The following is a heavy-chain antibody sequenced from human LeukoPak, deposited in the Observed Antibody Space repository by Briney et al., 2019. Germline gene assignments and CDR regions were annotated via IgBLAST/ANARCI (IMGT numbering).Heavy chain of an antibody. CDR2: IYYSGST. CDR3: ARYCSSTSCYRGGHDAFDI. J-gene: IGHJ3*02. CDR1: GGSISSYY. V-gene: IGHV4-59*01. Sequence: SETLSLTCTVSGGSISSYYWSWTRQPPGKGLEWIGYIYYSGSTNYNPSLKSRVTISVDTSKNQFSLKLSSVTAADTAVYYCARYCSSTSCYRGGHDAFDIWGQGTMVTVSS. D-gene: IGHD2-2*02.